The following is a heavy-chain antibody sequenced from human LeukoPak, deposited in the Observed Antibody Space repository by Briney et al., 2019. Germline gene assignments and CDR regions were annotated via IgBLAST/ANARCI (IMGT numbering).Heavy chain of an antibody. V-gene: IGHV3-9*01. Sequence: PGGSLRLSCAASGFTFDDYAMHWVRQAPGKGLEWVSGISWNSGSIGYADSVKGRFTISGDNAKNSLYLQMNSLRAEDTASYYCAKDPHALWFGVIFYFDYWGQGTLVTVSS. D-gene: IGHD3-10*01. J-gene: IGHJ4*02. CDR2: ISWNSGSI. CDR3: AKDPHALWFGVIFYFDY. CDR1: GFTFDDYA.